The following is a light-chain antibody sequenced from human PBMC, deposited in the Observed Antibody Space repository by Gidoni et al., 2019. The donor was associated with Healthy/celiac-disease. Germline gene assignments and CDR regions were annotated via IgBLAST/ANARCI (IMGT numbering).Light chain of an antibody. Sequence: QSALTQPASVSGSPGLSITISCTGTSSDVGGYNYVSWYQQHPGKAPKLMIYDVSNRPSGVSNRFSGSKSGNTASLTISGLQAEDEADYYCSSYTSSSTLVVGGGTKLTVL. V-gene: IGLV2-14*03. J-gene: IGLJ2*01. CDR2: DVS. CDR1: SSDVGGYNY. CDR3: SSYTSSSTLV.